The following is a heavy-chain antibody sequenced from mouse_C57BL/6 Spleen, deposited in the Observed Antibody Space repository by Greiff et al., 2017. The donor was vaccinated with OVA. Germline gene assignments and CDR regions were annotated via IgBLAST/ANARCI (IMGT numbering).Heavy chain of an antibody. CDR2: IDPSDSYT. V-gene: IGHV1-59*01. CDR1: GYTFTSYW. J-gene: IGHJ4*01. CDR3: AIWLRSEYYYAMDY. Sequence: QVQLQQPGAELVRPGTSVKLSCKASGYTFTSYWMHWVKQRPGQGLEWIGVIDPSDSYTNYNQKFKGKATLTVDTSSSTAYMQLSSLTSEDSAVYYCAIWLRSEYYYAMDYWGQGTSVTVSS. D-gene: IGHD2-2*01.